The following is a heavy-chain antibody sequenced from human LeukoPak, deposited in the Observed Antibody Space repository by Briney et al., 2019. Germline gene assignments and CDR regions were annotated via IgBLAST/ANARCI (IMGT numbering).Heavy chain of an antibody. CDR2: ISGSGGST. V-gene: IGHV3-23*01. CDR1: RFTFSSYA. J-gene: IGHJ4*02. Sequence: PGGSLRLSCAASRFTFSSYAMSWVRQAPGKGLEWVSAISGSGGSTYYADSVKGRFTISRDNAKNTPYLQLNSLSAQDTAAYDYAKWLLGGVSVSFDYWGQGTLVTVSS. CDR3: AKWLLGGVSVSFDY. D-gene: IGHD3-16*02.